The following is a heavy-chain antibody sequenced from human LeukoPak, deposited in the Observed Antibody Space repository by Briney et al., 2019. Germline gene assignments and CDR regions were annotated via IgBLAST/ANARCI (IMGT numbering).Heavy chain of an antibody. CDR3: ARGIYGDPVAFDY. D-gene: IGHD4/OR15-4a*01. V-gene: IGHV3-74*01. Sequence: HAGGSLLLSCAASGFTFSSYWMHWVRPAPGRGLGWVSRIHSDESRTNYADSVTGRFTISRDNAKNTVYLQMNSLRNEDTAVYYCARGIYGDPVAFDYWGQGTLVTVSS. J-gene: IGHJ4*02. CDR1: GFTFSSYW. CDR2: IHSDESRT.